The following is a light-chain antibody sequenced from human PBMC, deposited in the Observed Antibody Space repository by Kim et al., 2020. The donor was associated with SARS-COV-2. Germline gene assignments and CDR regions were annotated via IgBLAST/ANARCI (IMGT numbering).Light chain of an antibody. CDR3: QSYDILTVPYV. J-gene: IGLJ1*01. Sequence: QSVLTQPPSVSGAPGQRVIVSCAGSSSNIGANKDVNWFQQVPGRAPKLLIYANTVRPAGVPDRFSASKSGASASLAITRLQAEDEADYYCQSYDILTVPYVFGTGTKVTVL. CDR1: SSNIGANKD. CDR2: ANT. V-gene: IGLV1-40*01.